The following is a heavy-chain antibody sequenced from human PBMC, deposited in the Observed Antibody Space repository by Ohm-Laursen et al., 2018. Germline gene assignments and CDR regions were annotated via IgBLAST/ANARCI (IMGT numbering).Heavy chain of an antibody. V-gene: IGHV3-33*08. CDR3: ARAWSYYNNYFDY. J-gene: IGHJ4*02. D-gene: IGHD3-10*01. Sequence: RSLRLSCSASGFTFSSYGMHWVRQAPGKGLEWVAVIWYDGSNKYYADSVKGRFTISRDNSKNTLYLQMNSLRAEDTAMYYCARAWSYYNNYFDYWGQGTLVTVSS. CDR2: IWYDGSNK. CDR1: GFTFSSYG.